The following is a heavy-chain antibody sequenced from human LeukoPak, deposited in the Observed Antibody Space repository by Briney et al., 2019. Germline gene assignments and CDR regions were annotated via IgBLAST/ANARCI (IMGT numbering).Heavy chain of an antibody. CDR2: INHRGSS. D-gene: IGHD2-15*01. V-gene: IGHV4-34*01. CDR1: GGTFSGYY. Sequence: PSETLTLTCGVFGGTFSGYYWTWLRQPPGKGLEWIGQINHRGSSHYNPSLRSRVTISVETSKTKFSLKLTSVTAADTAVYYCARDKFCSDTGSCNIGLFDLWGQGALLSVSS. J-gene: IGHJ4*02. CDR3: ARDKFCSDTGSCNIGLFDL.